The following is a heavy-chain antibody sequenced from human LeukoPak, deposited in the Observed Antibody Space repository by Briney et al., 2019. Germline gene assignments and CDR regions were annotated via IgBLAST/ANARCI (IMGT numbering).Heavy chain of an antibody. Sequence: PGGSLRLSCAASGFTVSSNYMSWARQAPGKGLEWVSVIYSGGSTYYADSVKGRFTISRGNSKSTLYLQMNSLRAEDTAVYYCAKEGCSSTSCYEGVAFDYWGQGTLVTVSS. CDR2: IYSGGST. V-gene: IGHV3-53*01. D-gene: IGHD2-2*01. J-gene: IGHJ4*02. CDR3: AKEGCSSTSCYEGVAFDY. CDR1: GFTVSSNY.